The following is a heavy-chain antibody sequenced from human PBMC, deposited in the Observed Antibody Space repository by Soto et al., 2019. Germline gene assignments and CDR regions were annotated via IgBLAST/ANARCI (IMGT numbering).Heavy chain of an antibody. D-gene: IGHD5-18*01. J-gene: IGHJ4*02. CDR3: ATLGAAYSYGLNFDY. V-gene: IGHV1-69*13. CDR1: GGTFSSYA. CDR2: IIPIFGTA. Sequence: GASVKVSCKASGGTFSSYAISWVRQAPGQGLEWMGGIIPIFGTANYAQKFQGRVTITADESTSTAYMELSSLRSEDTAVYYCATLGAAYSYGLNFDYWGQGTLVTVSS.